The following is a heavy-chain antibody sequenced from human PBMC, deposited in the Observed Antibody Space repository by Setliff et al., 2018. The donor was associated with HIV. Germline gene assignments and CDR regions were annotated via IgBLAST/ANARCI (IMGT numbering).Heavy chain of an antibody. CDR1: SGSISSHY. D-gene: IGHD4-17*01. J-gene: IGHJ6*03. V-gene: IGHV4-59*11. CDR3: AREVTLRVYGDYAQYHYYMDV. CDR2: ISNTGNI. Sequence: PSETLSLTCTVSSGSISSHYWSWIRQPPGKGLEWIGYISNTGNINYNPSLKSRVTISLDTSKKQFSLRLTSLTAADTAVYYCAREVTLRVYGDYAQYHYYMDVWSKGTTVTVSS.